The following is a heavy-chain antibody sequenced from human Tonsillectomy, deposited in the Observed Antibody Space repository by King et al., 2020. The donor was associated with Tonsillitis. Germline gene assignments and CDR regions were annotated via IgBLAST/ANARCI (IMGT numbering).Heavy chain of an antibody. Sequence: TLKESGPTLVKPTQTLTLTCTFSGFSLTTSGVGVGWIRQPPGKALEWLALIYWDDDKRYSPSLKNRLTITKDTSRKQVVLTMTNMDPVDTATYFCAHSRLSYRSERSAPGENWFDSWGQGTLVAVSS. CDR2: IYWDDDK. V-gene: IGHV2-5*02. CDR1: GFSLTTSGVG. D-gene: IGHD3-10*01. CDR3: AHSRLSYRSERSAPGENWFDS. J-gene: IGHJ5*01.